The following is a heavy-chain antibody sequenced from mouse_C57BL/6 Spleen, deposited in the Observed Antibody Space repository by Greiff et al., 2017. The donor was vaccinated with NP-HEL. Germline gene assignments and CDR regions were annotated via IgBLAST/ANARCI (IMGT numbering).Heavy chain of an antibody. CDR1: GYTFTSYW. CDR3: ARNGDYYGSSHWYFDV. J-gene: IGHJ1*03. CDR2: IDPSDSET. D-gene: IGHD1-1*01. Sequence: QVQLQQPGAELVRPGSSVKLSSKASGYTFTSYWMHWVKQRPIQGLEWIGNIDPSDSETHYNQKFKDKATLTVDKSSSTAYMQLSSLTSEDSAVYYCARNGDYYGSSHWYFDVWGTGTTVTVSS. V-gene: IGHV1-52*01.